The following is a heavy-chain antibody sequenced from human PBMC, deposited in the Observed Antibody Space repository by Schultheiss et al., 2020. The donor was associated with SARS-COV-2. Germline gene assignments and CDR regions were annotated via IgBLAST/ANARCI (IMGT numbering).Heavy chain of an antibody. CDR1: GFTVSSNY. CDR2: IYSGGST. CDR3: ARQYYYDSSGYYAFDY. Sequence: GGSLRLSCAASGFTVSSNYMSWVRQAPGKGLEWVSVIYSGGSTYYADSVKGRFTISRDNSKNTLYLQMNSLRAEDTAVYYCARQYYYDSSGYYAFDYWGQGTLVTVSS. V-gene: IGHV3-66*04. D-gene: IGHD3-22*01. J-gene: IGHJ4*02.